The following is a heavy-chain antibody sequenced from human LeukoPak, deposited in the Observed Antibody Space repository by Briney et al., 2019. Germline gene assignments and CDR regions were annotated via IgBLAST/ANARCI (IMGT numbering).Heavy chain of an antibody. Sequence: PGGSLRLSCAVSGFRFSNHWMTWVRQAPGKGLEWVANIKHDGSGPSYLDSVKGRFTISRDNARNLLSLQMSSLRAEDTAVYYCARAREITVSGTDYFDYWGQGTLVTVSS. V-gene: IGHV3-7*01. CDR2: IKHDGSGP. J-gene: IGHJ4*02. CDR1: GFRFSNHW. CDR3: ARAREITVSGTDYFDY. D-gene: IGHD6-19*01.